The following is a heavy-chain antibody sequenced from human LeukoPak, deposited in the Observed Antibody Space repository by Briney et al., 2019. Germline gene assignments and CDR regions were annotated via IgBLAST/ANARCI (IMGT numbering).Heavy chain of an antibody. V-gene: IGHV4-34*01. CDR1: AGSFSGYY. J-gene: IGHJ5*02. D-gene: IGHD3-10*01. CDR3: ARVTVYYYGSGSPNWFDP. Sequence: SETLSLTCAVYAGSFSGYYWSWIRQPPGKGLEWNGEINHSVTTNYNPSLKTRATISVDTSKNQFSLKLSSVTAADTAVYYCARVTVYYYGSGSPNWFDPWGQGTLVTVSS. CDR2: INHSVTT.